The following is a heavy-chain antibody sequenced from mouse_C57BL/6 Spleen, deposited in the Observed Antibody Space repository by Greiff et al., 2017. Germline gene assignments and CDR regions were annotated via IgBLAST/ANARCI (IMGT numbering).Heavy chain of an antibody. CDR3: AREGTYYGSSYWYFDV. CDR2: IDPNSGGT. D-gene: IGHD1-1*01. V-gene: IGHV1-72*01. J-gene: IGHJ1*03. CDR1: GYTFTSYW. Sequence: QVQLQQPGAELVKPGASVKLSCKASGYTFTSYWMHWVKQRPGRGLEWIGRIDPNSGGTKYNEKFKSKATLTVDKPSSPAYMQLSSLTSEDSAVYYCAREGTYYGSSYWYFDVWGTGTTVTVSS.